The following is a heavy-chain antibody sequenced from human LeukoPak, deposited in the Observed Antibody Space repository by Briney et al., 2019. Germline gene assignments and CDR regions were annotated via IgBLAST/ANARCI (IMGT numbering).Heavy chain of an antibody. CDR2: ISGSGGST. CDR1: GFTFSSYA. J-gene: IGHJ6*03. CDR3: AKYPAYYYYMDV. V-gene: IGHV3-23*01. Sequence: PGGSLRLSCAASGFTFSSYAMSWVRKAPGKGLEWVSAISGSGGSTYYADSVKGRFTISRDNSKNTLYLQMNSLRAEDTAVYYCAKYPAYYYYMDVWGKGTTVTVSS.